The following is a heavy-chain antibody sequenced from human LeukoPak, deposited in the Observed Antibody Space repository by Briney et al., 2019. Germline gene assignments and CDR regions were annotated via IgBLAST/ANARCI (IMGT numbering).Heavy chain of an antibody. D-gene: IGHD3-10*01. V-gene: IGHV4-39*01. CDR2: IYYSGST. CDR1: GGSISSSSDY. J-gene: IGHJ5*02. CDR3: ARHTGDNYYGSGGYYNWFDP. Sequence: PSETLSLTCTVSGGSISSSSDYWGWIRQPPGKGLEWIGSIYYSGSTYYNPSLKSRVTISVDTSKNQFSLKLSSVTAADTALYYCARHTGDNYYGSGGYYNWFDPWGQGTLVTVSS.